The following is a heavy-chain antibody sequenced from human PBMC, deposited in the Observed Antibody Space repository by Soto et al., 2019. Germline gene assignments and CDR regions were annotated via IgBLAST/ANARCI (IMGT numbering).Heavy chain of an antibody. CDR1: GYTFTSYA. V-gene: IGHV1-3*01. CDR3: ARTYYYDSSGYSAPRY. J-gene: IGHJ4*02. Sequence: GASVKVSCKASGYTFTSYAMHWVRQAPGQRLEWMGWINAGNGNTKYSQKFQGRVTITRDTSASTAYMELSSLRSEDTAVYYCARTYYYDSSGYSAPRYWGQGTLVTVSS. D-gene: IGHD3-22*01. CDR2: INAGNGNT.